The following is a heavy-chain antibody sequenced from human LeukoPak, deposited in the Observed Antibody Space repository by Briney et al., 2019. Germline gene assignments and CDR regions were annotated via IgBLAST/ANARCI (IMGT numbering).Heavy chain of an antibody. J-gene: IGHJ4*02. V-gene: IGHV4-59*08. CDR3: ARHGTVTHRFDY. Sequence: PSETLSLTCTVSGDSISTYYWSWIRQPPGKGLEWIGYIYDTGSTNYNPSLKSRVTMSVDTSKNQFSLKLSSVTAADTAVYYCARHGTVTHRFDYWGQGTLVTVSS. CDR1: GDSISTYY. D-gene: IGHD4-17*01. CDR2: IYDTGST.